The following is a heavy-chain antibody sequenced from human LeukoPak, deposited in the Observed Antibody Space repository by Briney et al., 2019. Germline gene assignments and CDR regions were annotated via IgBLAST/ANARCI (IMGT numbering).Heavy chain of an antibody. D-gene: IGHD3-10*01. CDR2: ISSGGDIM. CDR1: GLRFSDHY. J-gene: IGHJ4*02. V-gene: IGHV3-11*01. Sequence: GGSLRLSCAASGLRFSDHYVSWIRQAPGKGLQWVSYISSGGDIMHYADSVKGRFTSSRDNAKNTLYLQMNSLRAEDTAVYYCASGTWGYYGSGIDYWGQGTLVTVSS. CDR3: ASGTWGYYGSGIDY.